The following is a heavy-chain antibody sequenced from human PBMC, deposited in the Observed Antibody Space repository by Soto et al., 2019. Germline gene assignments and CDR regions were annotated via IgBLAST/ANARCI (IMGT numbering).Heavy chain of an antibody. CDR3: ARELYYDILTGYYYFDY. CDR1: GYTFTSYA. V-gene: IGHV1-3*01. Sequence: ASVKVSCKASGYTFTSYAMHWVRQAPGQRLEWMGWINAGNGNTKYSQKFQGRVTITRDTSASTAYMELSSLRSEDTAVYCCARELYYDILTGYYYFDYWGQGTLVTVSS. D-gene: IGHD3-9*01. J-gene: IGHJ4*02. CDR2: INAGNGNT.